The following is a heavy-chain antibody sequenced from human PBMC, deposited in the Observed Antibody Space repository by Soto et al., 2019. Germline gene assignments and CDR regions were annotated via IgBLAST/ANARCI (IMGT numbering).Heavy chain of an antibody. CDR1: GFAFSSYG. J-gene: IGHJ4*02. CDR3: AKLPNCGGDCYFDY. D-gene: IGHD2-21*02. V-gene: IGHV3-30*02. Sequence: QVQLVESGGGVVQPGGSLRLSCATSGFAFSSYGMHWVRQAPGKGLEWVAVVRFDAINKYYADSVKGRFTISRDNSKSMVYLQLNSLRPDDTAVYYCAKLPNCGGDCYFDYWGQGTVVTVSS. CDR2: VRFDAINK.